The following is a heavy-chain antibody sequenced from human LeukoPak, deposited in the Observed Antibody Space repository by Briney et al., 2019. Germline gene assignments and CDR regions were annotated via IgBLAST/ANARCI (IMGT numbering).Heavy chain of an antibody. V-gene: IGHV3-7*01. D-gene: IGHD2-21*02. CDR1: GFTFSSYC. J-gene: IGHJ4*02. Sequence: GGSLRLSCAASGFTFSSYCMSWVRQAPGKGLEWVANIKQDGSDKYYVDSVKGRFTISRDNAKNSLYLQMNSLRAEDTAVYYCARDPVATSDYSGEGTLVTVSS. CDR3: ARDPVATSDY. CDR2: IKQDGSDK.